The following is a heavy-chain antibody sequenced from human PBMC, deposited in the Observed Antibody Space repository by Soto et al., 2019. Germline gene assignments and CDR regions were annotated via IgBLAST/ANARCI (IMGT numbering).Heavy chain of an antibody. J-gene: IGHJ6*03. CDR1: GYTFTSYG. V-gene: IGHV1-18*01. CDR3: ARDLQEGVQFALYYYYYMDV. CDR2: ISAYNGNT. Sequence: ASVKVSCKASGYTFTSYGISWVRQAPGQGLEWMGWISAYNGNTNYAQKLQGRVTMTTDTSTSTAYMELRSLRSDDTAVYYCARDLQEGVQFALYYYYYMDVWGKGTTVTVSS. D-gene: IGHD1-1*01.